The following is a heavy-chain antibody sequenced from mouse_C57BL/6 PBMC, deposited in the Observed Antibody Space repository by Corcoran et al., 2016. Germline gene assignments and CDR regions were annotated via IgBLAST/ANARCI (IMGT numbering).Heavy chain of an antibody. CDR1: GSTCTEYY. D-gene: IGHD1-1*01. Sequence: EVQLQKSGPELVKPGASLTITCKASGSTCTEYYMNWVKQSHGTSLAWIGDINPNNGGTSYNQKFKGKATLTVDKSSSTAYMELRSLTSEDSAVYDWARSDYWCYWGQGTTLTVSS. V-gene: IGHV1-26*01. CDR3: ARSDYWCY. J-gene: IGHJ2*01. CDR2: INPNNGGT.